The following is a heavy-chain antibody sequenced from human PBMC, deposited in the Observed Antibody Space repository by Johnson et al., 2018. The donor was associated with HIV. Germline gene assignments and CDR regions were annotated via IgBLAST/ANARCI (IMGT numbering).Heavy chain of an antibody. CDR2: IWYDGSNK. CDR3: AKDRYYDSSGPDAFDI. V-gene: IGHV3-33*06. J-gene: IGHJ3*02. D-gene: IGHD3-22*01. CDR1: GFTFSSYG. Sequence: QEKLVESGGGVVQSGRSLRLSCAASGFTFSSYGMHWVRQAPGKGLEWVAVIWYDGSNKYYADSVKGRFTISRDNSKNTLYLQMNSLRAEDTAVYYCAKDRYYDSSGPDAFDIWGQGTMVTVSS.